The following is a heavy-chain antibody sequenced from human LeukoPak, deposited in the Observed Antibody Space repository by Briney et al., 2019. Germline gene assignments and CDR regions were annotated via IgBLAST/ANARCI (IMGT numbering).Heavy chain of an antibody. J-gene: IGHJ4*01. V-gene: IGHV3-74*01. Sequence: PGGSLRLSCAASKFTFGSFWMNWVRLVPGKGLLWVSRINPDASDTEYADSVKGRFTVSRDNVDNTLHLQMNSLRVEDTAVYYCIREVQVRASASLGLWGQGTLVTVSS. CDR2: INPDASDT. D-gene: IGHD3-16*01. CDR3: IREVQVRASASLGL. CDR1: KFTFGSFW.